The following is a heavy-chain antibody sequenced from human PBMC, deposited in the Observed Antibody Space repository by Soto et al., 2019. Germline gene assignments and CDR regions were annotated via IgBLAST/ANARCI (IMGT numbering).Heavy chain of an antibody. D-gene: IGHD3-16*01. Sequence: GGSLRLSCTASGFTFGDYAMSWFRQAPGKGLEWVGFIRSKAYGGTTEYAASVKGRFTISRDDSKSIAYLQMNSLKTEDTAVYYCASTTAGGYYYGMDVWGRRTTVTVSS. CDR3: ASTTAGGYYYGMDV. CDR2: IRSKAYGGTT. CDR1: GFTFGDYA. V-gene: IGHV3-49*03. J-gene: IGHJ6*01.